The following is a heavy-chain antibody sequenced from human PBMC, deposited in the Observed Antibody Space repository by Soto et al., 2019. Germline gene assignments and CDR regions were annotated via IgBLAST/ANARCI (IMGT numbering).Heavy chain of an antibody. CDR3: ARNRELRFLDYYYYMDV. D-gene: IGHD3-3*01. V-gene: IGHV1-8*01. CDR1: GYTFTSYD. CDR2: MNPNSGNT. J-gene: IGHJ6*03. Sequence: ASVKVSCKASGYTFTSYDINWVRQATGQGLEWMGWMNPNSGNTGYAQKFQGRVTMTRNTSISTAYMELSSLRSEDTAVYYCARNRELRFLDYYYYMDVWGKGTTVTVSS.